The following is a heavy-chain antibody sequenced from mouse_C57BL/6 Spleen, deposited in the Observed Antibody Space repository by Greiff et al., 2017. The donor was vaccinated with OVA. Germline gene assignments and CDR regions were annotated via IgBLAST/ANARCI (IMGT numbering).Heavy chain of an antibody. D-gene: IGHD2-12*01. V-gene: IGHV5-17*01. CDR2: ISSGSSTI. J-gene: IGHJ2*01. CDR3: AREAVTIDY. CDR1: GFTFRDYG. Sequence: EVQVVESGGGLVKPGGSLPLSCAASGFTFRDYGMHWVRQAPEKGLEWVAYISSGSSTIYYADTVKGRFTISRDNAKNTLFLQMTSLRSEDTAMYYCAREAVTIDYWCQGTTPSVSS.